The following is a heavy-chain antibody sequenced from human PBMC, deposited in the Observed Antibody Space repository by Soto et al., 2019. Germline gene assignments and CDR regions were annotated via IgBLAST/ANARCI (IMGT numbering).Heavy chain of an antibody. Sequence: SETLSLTCTVSGGSISSSSYYWGWIRQPPGKGLEWIGSIYYSGSTYYNPSLKSRVTISVDTSKNQFSLKLSSVTAADTAVYYCARRGQQLIGSGNWFDPWGQGTLVTVSS. J-gene: IGHJ5*02. CDR1: GGSISSSSYY. V-gene: IGHV4-39*01. CDR2: IYYSGST. D-gene: IGHD6-13*01. CDR3: ARRGQQLIGSGNWFDP.